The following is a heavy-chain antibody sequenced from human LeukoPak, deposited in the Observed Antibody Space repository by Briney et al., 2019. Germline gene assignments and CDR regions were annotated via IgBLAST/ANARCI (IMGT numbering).Heavy chain of an antibody. Sequence: PSETLSLTCIVSGGSISSSGYYWGWIRQPPGKGLEWIGSIYYSGSTYYNPSLKSRVTISVDTSKNQFSLKLSSVTAADTAVYYCARVVGATIGYWGQGTLVTVSS. CDR3: ARVVGATIGY. V-gene: IGHV4-39*07. CDR2: IYYSGST. J-gene: IGHJ4*02. D-gene: IGHD1-26*01. CDR1: GGSISSSGYY.